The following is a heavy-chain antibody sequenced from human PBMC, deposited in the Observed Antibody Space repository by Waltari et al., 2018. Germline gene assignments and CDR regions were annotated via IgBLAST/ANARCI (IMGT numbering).Heavy chain of an antibody. CDR2: IHGRGRS. CDR1: GDSISGSYW. D-gene: IGHD1-26*01. J-gene: IGHJ4*02. CDR3: ARDRGRGLYLDS. Sequence: VQLQESGPGLVKPSGTLSVTCAVSGDSISGSYWWSWVRQPPGKGLECIGQIHGRGRSNYNPSLESRLTVSMDTSSNHFSLTVTSATAADTAIYYCARDRGRGLYLDSWGQGTLVTVSP. V-gene: IGHV4-4*02.